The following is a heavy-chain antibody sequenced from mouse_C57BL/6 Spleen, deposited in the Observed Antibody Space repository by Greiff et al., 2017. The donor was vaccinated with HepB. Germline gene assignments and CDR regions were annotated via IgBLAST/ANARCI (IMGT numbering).Heavy chain of an antibody. Sequence: QVQLQQPGAELVKPGASVKLSCKASGYTFTSYWMHWVKQRPGRGLEWIGRIDPNSGGTKYNEKFKSKATLTVDKPSSTAYMQLSSLTSEDSAVYYCAREITTVVASRGYFDVWGTGTTVTGSS. V-gene: IGHV1-72*01. J-gene: IGHJ1*03. CDR1: GYTFTSYW. CDR2: IDPNSGGT. D-gene: IGHD1-1*01. CDR3: AREITTVVASRGYFDV.